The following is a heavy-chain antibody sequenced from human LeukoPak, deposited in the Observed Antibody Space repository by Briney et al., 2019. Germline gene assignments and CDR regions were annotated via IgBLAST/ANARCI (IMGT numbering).Heavy chain of an antibody. CDR1: AGTFSSYT. Sequence: SVKVSCKASAGTFSSYTISWVRQAPGQGLEWMGRIIPILGIANYAQKFQGRVTITADKSTSTAYMELSSLRSEDTAVYYCARGPAQATYYDFWSGSTNSNWFDPWGQGTLVTVSS. V-gene: IGHV1-69*02. J-gene: IGHJ5*02. CDR3: ARGPAQATYYDFWSGSTNSNWFDP. CDR2: IIPILGIA. D-gene: IGHD3-3*01.